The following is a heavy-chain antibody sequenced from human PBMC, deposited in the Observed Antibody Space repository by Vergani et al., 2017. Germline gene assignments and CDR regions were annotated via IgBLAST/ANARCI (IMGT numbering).Heavy chain of an antibody. J-gene: IGHJ6*03. CDR2: ISSSSSYI. D-gene: IGHD3-16*01. V-gene: IGHV3-21*01. CDR1: RFTFSSYA. Sequence: EVQLVESGGGLVQPGGSLRLSCAASRFTFSSYAMSWVRQAPGKGLEWVSSISSSSSYIYYADSVKGRFTISRDNAKNSLCLQMNSLRAEDTAVYYCARGGDDLHLYYYYYMDVWGKGTTVTVSS. CDR3: ARGGDDLHLYYYYYMDV.